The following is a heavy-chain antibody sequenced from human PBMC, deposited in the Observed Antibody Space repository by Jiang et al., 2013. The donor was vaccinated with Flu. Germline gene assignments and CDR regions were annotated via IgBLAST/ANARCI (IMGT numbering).Heavy chain of an antibody. CDR2: ISSSSTYT. J-gene: IGHJ4*02. CDR3: ARGRGYCSGGSCSPFDY. D-gene: IGHD2-15*01. V-gene: IGHV3-11*06. Sequence: VQLVESGGGLVKPGGSLRLSCAASGFTFSDYFMSWIRQAPGKGLEWVSYISSSSTYTDYADSVKGRFTISRDNAKNSLYLQMNSLRVEDTAVYYCARGRGYCSGGSCSPFDYWAREPWSPS. CDR1: GFTFSDYF.